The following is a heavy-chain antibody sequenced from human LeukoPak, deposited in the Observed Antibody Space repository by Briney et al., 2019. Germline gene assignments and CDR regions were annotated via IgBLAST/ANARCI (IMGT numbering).Heavy chain of an antibody. J-gene: IGHJ4*02. CDR1: GGSISSYY. CDR3: ARDLGDYDSSGFDY. V-gene: IGHV4-59*01. D-gene: IGHD3-22*01. Sequence: SETLSLTCTVSGGSISSYYWSWIRQPPGKGLEGIGYIYYSGSTNYNPSLKSRVTISVDTSKNQFSLKLSSVTAADTAVYYCARDLGDYDSSGFDYWGQGTLVTVSS. CDR2: IYYSGST.